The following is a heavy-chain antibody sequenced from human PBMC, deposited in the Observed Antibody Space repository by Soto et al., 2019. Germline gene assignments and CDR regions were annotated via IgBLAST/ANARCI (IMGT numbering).Heavy chain of an antibody. CDR3: AREYCSSTSCYTAGNWFDP. D-gene: IGHD2-2*02. J-gene: IGHJ5*02. CDR1: GGSFRSYT. CDR2: IIPILGIA. V-gene: IGHV1-69*04. Sequence: GTSVKLSCEACGGSFRSYTISWVRQAPRQRLEWMGRIIPILGIANYAQKFQGRVTITADKSTSTAYMELSSLRSEDTAVYYCAREYCSSTSCYTAGNWFDPWGQGTLVTVSS.